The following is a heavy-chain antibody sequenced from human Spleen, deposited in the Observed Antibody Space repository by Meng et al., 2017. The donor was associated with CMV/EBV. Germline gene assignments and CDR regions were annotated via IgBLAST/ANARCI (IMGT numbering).Heavy chain of an antibody. D-gene: IGHD3-3*01. CDR3: ARERDTIFGVVVIH. V-gene: IGHV4-39*07. J-gene: IGHJ4*02. Sequence: SETLSLTCIVSGGSITSSDYFWGWIRQPPGKGLEWIGSIYYTGTTYYNPSLKSRVTMSVDTSKNQFSLEVNSVTVADTAVYFCARERDTIFGVVVIHWGQGTLVTVSS. CDR2: IYYTGTT. CDR1: GGSITSSDYF.